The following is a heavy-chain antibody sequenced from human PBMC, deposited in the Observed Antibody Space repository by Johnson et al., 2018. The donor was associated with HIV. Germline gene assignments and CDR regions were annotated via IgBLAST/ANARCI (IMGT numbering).Heavy chain of an antibody. CDR2: ISYDGSNK. Sequence: QMQLVESGGGLVQPGGSLRLSCAASGFTFNSYAMHWVRQAPGRGLEWVAVISYDGSNKYYADSVKGRFTISSDNAKNTLYLQMNSLRAEDTALYYCARKQWLAKISSDAFDFWGQGTMVTVSS. D-gene: IGHD6-19*01. J-gene: IGHJ3*01. CDR1: GFTFNSYA. CDR3: ARKQWLAKISSDAFDF. V-gene: IGHV3-30-3*01.